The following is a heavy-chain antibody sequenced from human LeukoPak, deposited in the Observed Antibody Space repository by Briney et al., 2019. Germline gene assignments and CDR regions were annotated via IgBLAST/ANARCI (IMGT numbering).Heavy chain of an antibody. CDR1: GGSISSYY. CDR3: ARFDRGAATDYFDY. Sequence: SETLSLTCTVSGGSISSYYWSWIRQPPGKELEWIGYIYYTGSTNYNPSLKSRVTMSVDTSKNQFSLKLSSVTAADTAVYYCARFDRGAATDYFDYWGQGTLVTVSS. D-gene: IGHD3-10*01. J-gene: IGHJ4*02. CDR2: IYYTGST. V-gene: IGHV4-59*12.